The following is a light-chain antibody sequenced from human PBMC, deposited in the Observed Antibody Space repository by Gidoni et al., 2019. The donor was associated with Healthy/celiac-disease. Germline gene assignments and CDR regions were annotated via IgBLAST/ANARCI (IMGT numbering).Light chain of an antibody. Sequence: DLDMTQSPSSLSASVGDRVTITCRASQDISNYLNWYQQKPGKAPKLLIYAASNLERGVPSRFSGSGSGTDFTLTISSLQPEDFATYYCQQNYNTPQTFGRGTKVEIK. CDR1: QDISNY. CDR3: QQNYNTPQT. J-gene: IGKJ1*01. V-gene: IGKV1-39*01. CDR2: AAS.